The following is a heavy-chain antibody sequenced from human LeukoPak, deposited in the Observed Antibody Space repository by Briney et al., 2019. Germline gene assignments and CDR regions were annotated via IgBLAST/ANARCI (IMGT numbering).Heavy chain of an antibody. V-gene: IGHV1-69*13. CDR1: GGTFSSYA. D-gene: IGHD3-10*01. CDR3: ARHYYYGSGSYRRYFDY. CDR2: IIPIFGTA. J-gene: IGHJ4*02. Sequence: SVKVSCKASGGTFSSYAISWVRQAPGQGLGWMGGIIPIFGTANYAQKFQGRVTITADESTSTAYMELSSLRSEDTAVYYCARHYYYGSGSYRRYFDYWGQGTLVTVSS.